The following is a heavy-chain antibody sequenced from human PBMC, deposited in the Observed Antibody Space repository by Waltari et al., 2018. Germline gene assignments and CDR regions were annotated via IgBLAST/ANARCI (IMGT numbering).Heavy chain of an antibody. CDR3: AKEHTVTGARPFDY. D-gene: IGHD1-20*01. Sequence: EVHLLESGGVLTRPGGSLRLSWAASGVSFSDFPMSWVRQAPGKGLEWVSSISGGGGNTYYAASVEGRFIISRDNSKNTVSLEMTSLRAEDTAIYYCAKEHTVTGARPFDYWGRGTLVTVSS. CDR2: ISGGGGNT. CDR1: GVSFSDFP. J-gene: IGHJ4*02. V-gene: IGHV3-23*01.